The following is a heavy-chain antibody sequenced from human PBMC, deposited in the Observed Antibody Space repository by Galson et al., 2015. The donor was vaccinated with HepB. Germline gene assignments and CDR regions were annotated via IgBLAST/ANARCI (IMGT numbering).Heavy chain of an antibody. CDR2: IIPMLGNP. CDR3: GRGTTTSIFGVAHPIDH. Sequence: SVKVSCKASGDSISSFGLSWVRLAPGQGLEWVGGIIPMLGNPSYAQKFQGRVSITADESTNTAYMELSSLRSEDTATYYCGRGTTTSIFGVAHPIDHWGQGTRVTVFS. CDR1: GDSISSFG. J-gene: IGHJ4*02. V-gene: IGHV1-69*13. D-gene: IGHD3-3*02.